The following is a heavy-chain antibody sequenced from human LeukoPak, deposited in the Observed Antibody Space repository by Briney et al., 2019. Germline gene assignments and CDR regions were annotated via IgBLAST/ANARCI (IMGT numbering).Heavy chain of an antibody. CDR3: AKDRAVAGTDARYYFDY. V-gene: IGHV3-33*06. D-gene: IGHD6-19*01. CDR1: GFTFSKYG. CDR2: IWFDEKNK. Sequence: PERSLRLSCAASGFTFSKYGMHWVRQAPGKGLEWVAVIWFDEKNKYYADSVKGRFTISRDNSKNTLYLEMNSLRADDTAVYYCAKDRAVAGTDARYYFDYWGQGTLVTVSA. J-gene: IGHJ4*02.